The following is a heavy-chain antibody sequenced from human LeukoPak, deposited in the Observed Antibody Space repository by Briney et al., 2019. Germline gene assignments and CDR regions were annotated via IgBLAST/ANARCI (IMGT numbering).Heavy chain of an antibody. V-gene: IGHV3-48*03. Sequence: SGGSLRLSCAASGFTFSDYEMNWVRQAPGKGLEWLPYISRSGSTKYYADSLKGRFTISRDNAKNSLYLQMNSLRAEDTAVYYCASGRISADYVIDYWGQGTLVTVSS. CDR2: ISRSGSTK. D-gene: IGHD4-17*01. CDR3: ASGRISADYVIDY. CDR1: GFTFSDYE. J-gene: IGHJ4*02.